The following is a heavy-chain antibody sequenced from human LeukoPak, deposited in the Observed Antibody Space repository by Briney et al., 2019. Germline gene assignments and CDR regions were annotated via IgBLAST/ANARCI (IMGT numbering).Heavy chain of an antibody. CDR2: IYYSGST. V-gene: IGHV4-61*01. CDR3: ARGRITIFGVVIWDY. J-gene: IGHJ4*02. D-gene: IGHD3-3*01. Sequence: SETLSLTCTVSGGSISSSNYYWSWIRQPPGKGLEWIGYIYYSGSTNYNPSLKSRVTISVDTSKNQFSLKLSSVTAADTAVYYCARGRITIFGVVIWDYWGQGTLVTVSS. CDR1: GGSISSSNYY.